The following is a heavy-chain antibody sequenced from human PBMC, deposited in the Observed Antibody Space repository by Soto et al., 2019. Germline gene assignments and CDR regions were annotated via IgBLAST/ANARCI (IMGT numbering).Heavy chain of an antibody. CDR2: IYHSGSP. D-gene: IGHD1-26*01. CDR3: ARKPDVATAKVGRCYVFDV. CDR1: SGSIFTTNW. Sequence: QVQLQESGPGLVKPSGTLSLTCAASSGSIFTTNWWSWVRQAPGRGLQWIGDIYHSGSPKYNPSLKSRVSISIDKSNDRFFLNLTSVTAAATAVYYCARKPDVATAKVGRCYVFDVWGQGTMVTVSS. J-gene: IGHJ3*01. V-gene: IGHV4-4*02.